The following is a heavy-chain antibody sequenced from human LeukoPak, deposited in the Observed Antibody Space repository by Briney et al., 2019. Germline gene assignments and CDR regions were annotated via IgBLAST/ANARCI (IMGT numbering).Heavy chain of an antibody. D-gene: IGHD3-22*01. Sequence: GGSLRLSCAASGFTFDDYAMHWVRQVPGKGLEWVSGISWNSVNIGYADSVKGRFTISRDNAKNSLYLQMNSLRAEDTAVYYCARDLYRIVVVPHYFDYWGQGTLVTVSS. V-gene: IGHV3-9*01. CDR3: ARDLYRIVVVPHYFDY. J-gene: IGHJ4*02. CDR1: GFTFDDYA. CDR2: ISWNSVNI.